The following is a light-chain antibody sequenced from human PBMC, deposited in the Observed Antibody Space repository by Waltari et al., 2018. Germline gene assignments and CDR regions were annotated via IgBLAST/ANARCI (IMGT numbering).Light chain of an antibody. CDR2: GAS. V-gene: IGKV3-15*01. CDR3: QQYNNWPPWT. Sequence: EIVMTQSPATLSVSPGERATLSCRASQSVRNNLVWYQQKPGQAPRLLIYGASTRVTGIPARCSCSGSGTEFTLTISSLQSEDFAVYYCQQYNNWPPWTFGQGTKVEIK. CDR1: QSVRNN. J-gene: IGKJ1*01.